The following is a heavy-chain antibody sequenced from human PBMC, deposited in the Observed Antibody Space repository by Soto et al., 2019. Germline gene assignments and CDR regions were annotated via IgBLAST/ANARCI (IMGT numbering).Heavy chain of an antibody. Sequence: GASLKISCKGSGYSFTSYWIGWVRQMPGKGLEWMGIIYPGDSDTRYSPSFQDQVTISADKSISTAYLQRSSLKASDTAMYYCARHTDYYYMDVWGKGTTVTVSS. CDR3: ARHTDYYYMDV. J-gene: IGHJ6*03. CDR2: IYPGDSDT. CDR1: GYSFTSYW. V-gene: IGHV5-51*01.